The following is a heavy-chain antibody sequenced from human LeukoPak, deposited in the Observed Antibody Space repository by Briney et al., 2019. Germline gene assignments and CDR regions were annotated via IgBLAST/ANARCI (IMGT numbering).Heavy chain of an antibody. CDR2: IDHRGDT. V-gene: IGHV4-34*01. Sequence: SETLSLTCAVYGESFNRYYWSWIRQSPGKGLEWIAEIDHRGDTNYNPSVKGRVIISIGTSKNQFSLKVKSVTATDTAVYYCARGPTISGTGYFDYWGQGTLVTVSS. CDR3: ARGPTISGTGYFDY. J-gene: IGHJ4*03. D-gene: IGHD1-7*01. CDR1: GESFNRYY.